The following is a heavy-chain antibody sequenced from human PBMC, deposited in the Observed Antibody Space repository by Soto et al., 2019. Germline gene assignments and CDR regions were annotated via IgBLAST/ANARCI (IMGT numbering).Heavy chain of an antibody. CDR1: GYTFTSYG. V-gene: IGHV1-18*01. D-gene: IGHD2-8*01. CDR3: ARLYTPHFLNDYYYGMDV. J-gene: IGHJ6*02. Sequence: GASVKVSCKASGYTFTSYGISWVRQAPGQGLEWMGWISAYNGNTNYAQKLQGRVTITRDTSASTAYMELSSLRSEDTAVYYCARLYTPHFLNDYYYGMDVWGQGTTVTVSS. CDR2: ISAYNGNT.